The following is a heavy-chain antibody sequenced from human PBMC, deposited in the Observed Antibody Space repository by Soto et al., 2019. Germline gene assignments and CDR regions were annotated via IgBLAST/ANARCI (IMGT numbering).Heavy chain of an antibody. CDR2: ISAYNGNT. J-gene: IGHJ4*02. CDR3: ARGGTPIVY. CDR1: GYTFTNFG. Sequence: QVQLVQSGAEVKKPGASVKDSCKASGYTFTNFGISWVLQAPGQGLERMGWISAYNGNTNYAQNFQGRVTMTTDSSTSTAYMELRSLRSDDTAVYYCARGGTPIVYWGQGTLVSVSS. D-gene: IGHD3-16*01. V-gene: IGHV1-18*01.